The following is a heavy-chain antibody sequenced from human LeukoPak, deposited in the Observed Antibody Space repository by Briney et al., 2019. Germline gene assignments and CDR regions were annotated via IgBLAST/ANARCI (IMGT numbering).Heavy chain of an antibody. J-gene: IGHJ5*02. V-gene: IGHV1-8*01. CDR1: GYTFTSYD. D-gene: IGHD6-25*01. CDR2: MNPNSGNT. Sequence: GASVKVSFKASGYTFTSYDINWVRQATGQGLEWMGWMNPNSGNTGYAQKFQGRVTMTRNTSISTAYMELSSLRSEDTVVYYCARGPRFTASWFDPWGQGTLVTVSS. CDR3: ARGPRFTASWFDP.